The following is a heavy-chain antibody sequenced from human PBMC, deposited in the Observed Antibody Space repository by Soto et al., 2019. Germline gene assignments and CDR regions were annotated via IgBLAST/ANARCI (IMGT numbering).Heavy chain of an antibody. CDR2: ISYDGSDK. J-gene: IGHJ4*02. Sequence: QVQLVESGGGVVQPGRSLRLSCAASGFPFTSYGMHWVREGPDKGLEWVAIISYDGSDKYYADSVKGRFTISRDNSKNTRYLQMNSLRPKDTALYYCVGGQYYFDYRGQGTLVIVSS. CDR3: VGGQYYFDY. D-gene: IGHD3-10*01. V-gene: IGHV3-30*03. CDR1: GFPFTSYG.